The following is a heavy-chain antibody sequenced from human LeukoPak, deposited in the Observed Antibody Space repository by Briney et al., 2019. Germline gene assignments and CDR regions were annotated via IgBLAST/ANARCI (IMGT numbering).Heavy chain of an antibody. V-gene: IGHV4-34*01. CDR1: GGSFSGYY. D-gene: IGHD5-18*01. J-gene: IGHJ4*02. CDR3: ASYVYSYGFFY. Sequence: PSETLSLTCAVYGGSFSGYYWSWIRQPPGKGLEWIGEINHSGSTNYNPSLKSRVTISVDTSKNQFSLKLSSVTAADTAVDYCASYVYSYGFFYWGQGTLVTVSS. CDR2: INHSGST.